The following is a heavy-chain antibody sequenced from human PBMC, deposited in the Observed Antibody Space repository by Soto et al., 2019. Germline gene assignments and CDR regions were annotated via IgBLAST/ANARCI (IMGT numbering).Heavy chain of an antibody. CDR2: INPIFGTT. V-gene: IGHV1-69*05. Sequence: AASVKVSCKASGGTFRSYSISWVRQAPGQGLEWMGRINPIFGTTNYAQKFQGRVTMTTDKSTSTVYMELSSLRSEDTAVYYCARDPRYYDSSGYSDYWGQGTLVTVSS. CDR1: GGTFRSYS. CDR3: ARDPRYYDSSGYSDY. J-gene: IGHJ4*02. D-gene: IGHD3-22*01.